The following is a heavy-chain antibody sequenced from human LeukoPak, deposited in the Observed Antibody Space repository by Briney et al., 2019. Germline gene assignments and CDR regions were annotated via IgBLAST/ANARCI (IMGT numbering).Heavy chain of an antibody. CDR1: GFTFSSYE. CDR2: ISSSGTTI. D-gene: IGHD5-18*01. Sequence: PGGSLRLSCAASGFTFSSYEMNWVRQAPGKGLEWVSDISSSGTTIHYADSVKGRFTISRDNAKNSLYLQMSSLRAEDTAVYYCARGLDDGYSYGLDYWGQGTLVTASS. J-gene: IGHJ4*02. CDR3: ARGLDDGYSYGLDY. V-gene: IGHV3-48*03.